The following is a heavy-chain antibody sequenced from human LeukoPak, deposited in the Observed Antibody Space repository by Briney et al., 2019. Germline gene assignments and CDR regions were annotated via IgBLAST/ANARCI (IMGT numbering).Heavy chain of an antibody. V-gene: IGHV1-8*03. CDR2: MNPNSGNT. CDR1: GYTFTSYD. J-gene: IGHJ5*02. CDR3: ARDFVLPSRYFDWSRNWLDP. D-gene: IGHD3-9*01. Sequence: ASVKVSCKASGYTFTSYDINWVRQATGQGLEWMGWMNPNSGNTGYAQKFQGRVTITRNTSISTAYMELSSLRSEDTAVYYCARDFVLPSRYFDWSRNWLDPWGQGTLVTVS.